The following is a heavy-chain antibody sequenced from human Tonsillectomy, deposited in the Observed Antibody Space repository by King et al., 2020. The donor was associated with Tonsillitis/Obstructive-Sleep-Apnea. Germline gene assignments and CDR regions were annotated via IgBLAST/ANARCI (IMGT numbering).Heavy chain of an antibody. J-gene: IGHJ3*02. CDR3: ATAYSGSYAWSFDI. D-gene: IGHD1-26*01. CDR1: GYTLTELS. Sequence: QLVQSGAEVKKPGASVKVSCKVSGYTLTELSMHWVRQAPGKGLEWMGGFDPEDGETIYAQKFQGRVTMTEDTSTDTAYMELSSLRSEGTAVYYCATAYSGSYAWSFDIWGQGTMVTVSS. V-gene: IGHV1-24*01. CDR2: FDPEDGET.